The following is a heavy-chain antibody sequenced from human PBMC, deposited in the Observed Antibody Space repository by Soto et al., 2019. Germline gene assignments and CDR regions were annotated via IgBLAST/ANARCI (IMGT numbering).Heavy chain of an antibody. CDR1: GFSLSTSGVG. CDR2: IYWDDDK. CDR3: AHSRHYDILTGYYGNWFDP. D-gene: IGHD3-9*01. V-gene: IGHV2-5*02. Sequence: QITLKESGPTLVKPTQTLTLTCTFSGFSLSTSGVGVGWIRQPPGKALEWLALIYWDDDKRYSPSLKSRLTITKDTSKNQVVRTMTNMDPVDTATYYCAHSRHYDILTGYYGNWFDPWGQGTLVTVSS. J-gene: IGHJ5*02.